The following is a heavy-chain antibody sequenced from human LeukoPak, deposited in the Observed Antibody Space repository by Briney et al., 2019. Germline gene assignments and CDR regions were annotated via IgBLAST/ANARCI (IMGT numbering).Heavy chain of an antibody. CDR3: ARRGGYSGYDSYYYYYMDV. CDR1: GFTFSSYA. D-gene: IGHD5-12*01. Sequence: GGSLRLSCAASGFTFSSYAMSWVRQAPGKGLEWVSAISGSGGSTYYADSVKGRFTISRDNSKNTLYLQMNSLRAEDTAVYYCARRGGYSGYDSYYYYYMDVWGKGTTVTVSS. J-gene: IGHJ6*03. CDR2: ISGSGGST. V-gene: IGHV3-23*01.